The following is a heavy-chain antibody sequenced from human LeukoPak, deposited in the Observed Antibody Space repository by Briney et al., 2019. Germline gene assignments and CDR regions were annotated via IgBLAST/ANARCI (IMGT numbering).Heavy chain of an antibody. D-gene: IGHD2-15*01. V-gene: IGHV1-69*06. CDR3: ARDSRQPDGTCYY. CDR1: GYTFTSYG. Sequence: HAASVKVSCKASGYTFTSYGISWVRQAPGQGLEWMGGIIPIFGTANYAQKFQGRVTITADKSTSTAYMELRSLRSDDTAVYYCARDSRQPDGTCYYWGQGTLVTVSS. J-gene: IGHJ4*02. CDR2: IIPIFGTA.